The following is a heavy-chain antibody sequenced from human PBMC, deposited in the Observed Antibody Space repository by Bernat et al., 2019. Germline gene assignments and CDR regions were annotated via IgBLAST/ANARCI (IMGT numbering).Heavy chain of an antibody. D-gene: IGHD3-22*01. CDR1: GGSISSYY. V-gene: IGHV4-59*01. CDR3: ARNYYDSSGYTFDY. J-gene: IGHJ4*02. CDR2: IYYSGST. Sequence: QVQLQESGPGLVKPSETLSLTCTVSGGSISSYYWSWIRQPPGKGLEWIGYIYYSGSTNYNPSLKSRVTISVDTSKNQFSLKLSSVTAADTAVYYCARNYYDSSGYTFDYWGQGTLVTVSS.